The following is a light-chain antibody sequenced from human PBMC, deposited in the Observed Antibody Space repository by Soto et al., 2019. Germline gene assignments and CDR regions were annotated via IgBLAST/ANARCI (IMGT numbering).Light chain of an antibody. J-gene: IGLJ2*01. CDR1: SSDVGGYNY. Sequence: QSALTQPASVSGSPGQSITISCTGTSSDVGGYNYVSWYQQHPGTAPKLMIYKISNRPSVVSNRFSGSKSCNTAAMTISGLQAEDEDDYYCSSYTSSSTLVFGGGTKLTVL. V-gene: IGLV2-14*01. CDR3: SSYTSSSTLV. CDR2: KIS.